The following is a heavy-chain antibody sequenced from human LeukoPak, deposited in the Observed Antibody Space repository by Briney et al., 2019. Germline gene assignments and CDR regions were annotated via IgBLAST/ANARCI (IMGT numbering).Heavy chain of an antibody. V-gene: IGHV4-39*01. CDR3: ASYDFWSGYYFDY. D-gene: IGHD3-3*01. CDR1: GGSISSSSYY. CDR2: IYYSGST. J-gene: IGHJ4*02. Sequence: SETLSLTCAVYGGSISSSSYYWGWIRQPPGKGLEWIGSIYYSGSTYYNPSLKSRVTISVDTSKNQFSLKLSSVTAADTAVYYCASYDFWSGYYFDYWGQGTLVTVSS.